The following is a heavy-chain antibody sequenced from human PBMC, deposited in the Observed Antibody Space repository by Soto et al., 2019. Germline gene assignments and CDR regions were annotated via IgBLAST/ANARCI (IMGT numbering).Heavy chain of an antibody. V-gene: IGHV4-61*08. CDR1: GGSISSGDYY. CDR2: IYYSGST. Sequence: PSETLSLTCTVSGGSISSGDYYWSWIRQPPGKGLEWIGYIYYSGSTKYNPSLKSRVTISVDTSKNQFSLRLSSVTAADTAVYYCARDLGSGYDLAMDVWGQGTTVTVSS. CDR3: ARDLGSGYDLAMDV. D-gene: IGHD5-12*01. J-gene: IGHJ6*02.